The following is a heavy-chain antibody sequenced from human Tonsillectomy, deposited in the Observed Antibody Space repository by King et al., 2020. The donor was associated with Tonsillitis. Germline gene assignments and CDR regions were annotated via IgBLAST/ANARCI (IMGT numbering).Heavy chain of an antibody. V-gene: IGHV6-1*01. D-gene: IGHD3-10*01. CDR1: GDSVSSNSAA. CDR2: TYYRSKWYN. Sequence: VQLQQSGPGLMKPSQTLSLTCAISGDSVSSNSAAWNWIRQSPSRGLEWLGRTYYRSKWYNDYAVSVKSRITINPDTSKNQFSLQLNSVTPEDTAVYYCARLNRRGSGSYYNAYFDYWGQGTLVTVSS. CDR3: ARLNRRGSGSYYNAYFDY. J-gene: IGHJ4*02.